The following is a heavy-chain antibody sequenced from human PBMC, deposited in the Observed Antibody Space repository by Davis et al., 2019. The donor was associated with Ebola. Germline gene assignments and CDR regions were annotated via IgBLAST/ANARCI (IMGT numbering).Heavy chain of an antibody. CDR3: ARQTTLIVSDHYTERNNYWYFDL. CDR1: GFTFSSYG. Sequence: PGGSLRLSCAASGFTFSSYGMHWVRQAPGKGLEWVAVIWYDGSNKYYADSVKGRFTISRDNSKNTLYLQMNSLRAEDTAVYYCARQTTLIVSDHYTERNNYWYFDLWGRGTLVTVSS. V-gene: IGHV3-33*01. CDR2: IWYDGSNK. D-gene: IGHD5/OR15-5a*01. J-gene: IGHJ2*01.